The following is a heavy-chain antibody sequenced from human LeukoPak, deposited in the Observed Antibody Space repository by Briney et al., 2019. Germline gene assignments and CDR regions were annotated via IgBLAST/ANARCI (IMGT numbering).Heavy chain of an antibody. D-gene: IGHD2-15*01. J-gene: IGHJ4*02. Sequence: SETLSLTCTVFGDSVTGYFLNWVRQPPGKGLEWIGHIYKIGTTNYNPPLKSRLTISADTSKKQFSLQLRSVTAADTAVYYCVIGVGWQPDYWGQGALVTVCS. CDR2: IYKIGTT. CDR1: GDSVTGYF. CDR3: VIGVGWQPDY. V-gene: IGHV4-59*02.